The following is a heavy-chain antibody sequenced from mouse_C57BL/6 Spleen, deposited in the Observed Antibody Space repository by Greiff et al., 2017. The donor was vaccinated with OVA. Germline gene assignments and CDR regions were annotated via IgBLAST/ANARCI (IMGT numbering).Heavy chain of an antibody. D-gene: IGHD1-1*01. J-gene: IGHJ3*01. CDR1: GYTFTSYW. V-gene: IGHV1-64*01. CDR2: IHPNSGST. CDR3: ARSYYGSSYGFAY. Sequence: VQLQQSGAELVKPGASVKLSCKASGYTFTSYWMHWVKQRPGQGLEWIGMIHPNSGSTNYNEKFKSKATLTVDKSSSTAYMQLSSLTSEDSAVYYCARSYYGSSYGFAYWGQGTLVTVSA.